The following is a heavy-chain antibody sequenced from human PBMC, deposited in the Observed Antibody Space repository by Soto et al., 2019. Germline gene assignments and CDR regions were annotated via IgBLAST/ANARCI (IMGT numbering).Heavy chain of an antibody. CDR1: GGTFSSYA. CDR3: ARRYLGGRQLDYYFDY. V-gene: IGHV1-69*12. CDR2: IIPIFGTA. D-gene: IGHD2-2*01. Sequence: QVQLVQSGAEVKKPGSSVKVSCKASGGTFSSYAISWVRQAPGQGLEWMGGIIPIFGTANYAQKFQGRVTITADESTSTAYMELSSLRSEDTAVYYCARRYLGGRQLDYYFDYWGQGTLVTVSS. J-gene: IGHJ4*02.